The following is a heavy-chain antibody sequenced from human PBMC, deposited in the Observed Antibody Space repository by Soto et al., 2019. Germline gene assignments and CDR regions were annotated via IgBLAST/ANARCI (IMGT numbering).Heavy chain of an antibody. CDR2: INPNSGGT. CDR1: GYTFTGYY. J-gene: IGHJ3*02. V-gene: IGHV1-2*04. CDR3: ARAPYYDILTGYSSHDAFDI. Sequence: ASVKVSCKASGYTFTGYYMHWVRQAPGQGLEWMGWINPNSGGTNYAQKFQGWVTMTRDTSISTAYMELSRLRSDDTAVYYCARAPYYDILTGYSSHDAFDIWGQGTMVTVSS. D-gene: IGHD3-9*01.